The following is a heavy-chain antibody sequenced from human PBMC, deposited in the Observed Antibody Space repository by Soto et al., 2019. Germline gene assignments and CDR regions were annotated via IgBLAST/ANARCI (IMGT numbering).Heavy chain of an antibody. D-gene: IGHD2-2*01. J-gene: IGHJ6*02. Sequence: GGSLRRSCAASGFTFNSYDMSWVRQAPGKGLEWVSGISGSGGSTYYADSVKGRFTISRDNSKNTLYLQMNSLRAEDTAVYYCARYQLKGMDVWGQGTTVTVSS. CDR1: GFTFNSYD. CDR3: ARYQLKGMDV. CDR2: ISGSGGST. V-gene: IGHV3-23*01.